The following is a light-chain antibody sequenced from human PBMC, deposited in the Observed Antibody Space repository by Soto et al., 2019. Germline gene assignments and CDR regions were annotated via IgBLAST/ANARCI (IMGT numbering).Light chain of an antibody. J-gene: IGLJ1*01. CDR1: SSDVGGYNS. CDR2: KVS. Sequence: QSALTQPASVSGSPGQSITISCTGTSSDVGGYNSVSWYQQHPGKAPKVMIYKVSNRPSGVSDRFSGSKSGNTASLTISGLQAEDDADYYCSSFTRSVTYVFGTGTKLTVL. V-gene: IGLV2-14*01. CDR3: SSFTRSVTYV.